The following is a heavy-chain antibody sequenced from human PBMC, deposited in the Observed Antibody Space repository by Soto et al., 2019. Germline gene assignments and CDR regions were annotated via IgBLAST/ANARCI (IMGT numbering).Heavy chain of an antibody. CDR3: ANAVLWFGPGDY. J-gene: IGHJ4*02. V-gene: IGHV3-23*01. CDR2: ISGSGGST. Sequence: PGGSLRLSCVTSGFDFGSYYMTWVRQAPGKGLEWVSAISGSGGSTYYADSVKGRFTISRDNSKNTLYLQMNSLRAEDTAVYYCANAVLWFGPGDYWGQGTLVTVSS. CDR1: GFDFGSYY. D-gene: IGHD3-10*01.